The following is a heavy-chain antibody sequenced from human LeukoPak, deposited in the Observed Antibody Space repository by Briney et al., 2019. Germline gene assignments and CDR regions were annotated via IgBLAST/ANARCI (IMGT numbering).Heavy chain of an antibody. Sequence: GGSLRLSCVASGFTFGNYWMSWVRQAPGKGLEWVANIKQDGSETYYVDSVKGQFTISRDNAKNSLFLQMNSLRAEDTAVYYCARVGGRYSPLGYWGQGTLVTVSS. J-gene: IGHJ4*02. CDR2: IKQDGSET. V-gene: IGHV3-7*01. CDR1: GFTFGNYW. D-gene: IGHD3-16*02. CDR3: ARVGGRYSPLGY.